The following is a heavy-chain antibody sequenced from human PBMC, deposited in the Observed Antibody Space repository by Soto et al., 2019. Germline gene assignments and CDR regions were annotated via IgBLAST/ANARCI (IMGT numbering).Heavy chain of an antibody. J-gene: IGHJ4*02. CDR2: ISYDGSNK. V-gene: IGHV3-30-3*01. Sequence: QVQLVESGGGVVQPGRSLRLSCAASGFTFSSYAMHWVRQAPGKGLEWVAVISYDGSNKYYADSVKGRFTISRDNSKNTLYLQMNSLRAEDTAVYYCAREIWSGTTGFDYWGQGTLVTVSS. CDR1: GFTFSSYA. CDR3: AREIWSGTTGFDY. D-gene: IGHD3-3*01.